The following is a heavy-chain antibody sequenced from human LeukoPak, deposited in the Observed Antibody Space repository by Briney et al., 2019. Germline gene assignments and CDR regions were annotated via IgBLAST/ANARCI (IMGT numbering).Heavy chain of an antibody. D-gene: IGHD5-18*01. CDR1: GYRFTSYW. CDR2: IYHGDSDT. CDR3: ARRGDTAVISDY. Sequence: GESLKISCKGSGYRFTSYWIAWVRQMPGKGLEWLGIIYHGDSDTSYSPSLQGLVTISADKSISTAYLQWSSLKASDTAMYYCARRGDTAVISDYWGQGTLVTVSS. V-gene: IGHV5-51*01. J-gene: IGHJ4*02.